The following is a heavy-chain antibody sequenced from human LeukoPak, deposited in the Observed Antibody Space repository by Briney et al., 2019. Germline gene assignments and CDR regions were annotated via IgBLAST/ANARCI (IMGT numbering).Heavy chain of an antibody. CDR3: ARGNYFDY. V-gene: IGHV3-48*01. CDR1: GFTFSSYT. CDR2: ISPSSTSI. Sequence: GGSLRLSCAASGFTFSSYTMNWVRQAPGKGLECVSYISPSSTSIYYADSVKGRFTISRDNPKNSLSLKMNSLRADDTAVYYCARGNYFDYWGQGVLVTVSS. J-gene: IGHJ4*02.